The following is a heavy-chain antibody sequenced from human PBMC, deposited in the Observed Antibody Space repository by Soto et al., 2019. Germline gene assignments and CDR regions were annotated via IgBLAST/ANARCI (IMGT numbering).Heavy chain of an antibody. Sequence: GGSLRLSCAASGFTFGDLGMSWVRHVPGKGLEWVCGIDWNGGTTGRVDSVKGRFTISRDNAKNSLYLQMNSLRAEDTAVYYCAYSSTPFDYWGQGTLVTVSS. CDR2: IDWNGGTT. CDR3: AYSSTPFDY. J-gene: IGHJ4*02. D-gene: IGHD6-13*01. V-gene: IGHV3-20*04. CDR1: GFTFGDLG.